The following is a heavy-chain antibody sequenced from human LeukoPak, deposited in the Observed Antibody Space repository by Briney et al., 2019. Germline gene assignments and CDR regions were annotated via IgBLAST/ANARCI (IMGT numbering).Heavy chain of an antibody. CDR3: AGGAYGDYVGSNYYYYMDV. CDR2: IIPIFGTA. D-gene: IGHD4-17*01. Sequence: ASVKVSCKASGGTFSSYAISWVRQAPGQGLEWMGGIIPIFGTANYAQKFQGRVTITADKSTSTAYMELSSLRSEDTAVYYCAGGAYGDYVGSNYYYYMDVWGKGTTVTVSS. J-gene: IGHJ6*03. CDR1: GGTFSSYA. V-gene: IGHV1-69*06.